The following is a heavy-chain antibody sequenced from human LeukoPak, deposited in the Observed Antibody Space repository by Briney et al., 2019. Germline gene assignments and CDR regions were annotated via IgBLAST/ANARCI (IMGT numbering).Heavy chain of an antibody. D-gene: IGHD3-22*01. V-gene: IGHV4-39*01. Sequence: SETLSLTCTVSGVSISSSNSYWGWIRQPPGKGLEWIGSIYYSGNTYYNASLKSQVSISIDTSKNQFSLRLTSVTAADTAVYYCPISYYDSSGYYAALGYWGQGTLVTVSS. CDR2: IYYSGNT. CDR3: PISYYDSSGYYAALGY. J-gene: IGHJ4*02. CDR1: GVSISSSNSY.